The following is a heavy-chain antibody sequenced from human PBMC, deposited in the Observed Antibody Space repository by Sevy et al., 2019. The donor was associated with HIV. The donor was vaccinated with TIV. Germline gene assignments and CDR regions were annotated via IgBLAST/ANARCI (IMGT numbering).Heavy chain of an antibody. V-gene: IGHV4-59*01. D-gene: IGHD3-10*01. J-gene: IGHJ4*02. CDR1: GGSISSYF. Sequence: SETLSLTCSVSGGSISSYFWTWVRQPPGKGLEWIGNIYFTGNTDYSPSLKSRVTLSLDTSKNQFSLTLKSVTAADTAIYFCSRDSTTGPGGLDYWGQGTLVTVSS. CDR2: IYFTGNT. CDR3: SRDSTTGPGGLDY.